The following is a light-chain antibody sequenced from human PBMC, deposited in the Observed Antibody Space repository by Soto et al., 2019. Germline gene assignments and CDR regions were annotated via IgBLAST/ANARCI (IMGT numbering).Light chain of an antibody. CDR2: GAS. CDR3: QEYGSSPYT. CDR1: KSVSSSY. V-gene: IGKV3-20*01. J-gene: IGKJ2*01. Sequence: EIVLTQSPGTLSLSPGERATLSCRASKSVSSSYLAWYQQKPGQAPRPLIYGASSRATGIPDRFSGSGSGTDFTLTISRLEPEDFAVNYCQEYGSSPYTFGQGTKLEIK.